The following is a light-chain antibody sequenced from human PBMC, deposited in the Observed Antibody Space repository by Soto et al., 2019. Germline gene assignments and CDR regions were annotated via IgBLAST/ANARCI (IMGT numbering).Light chain of an antibody. CDR1: QSIGTY. J-gene: IGKJ1*01. Sequence: DIQMTQSPSSLSASVGDRVTITCRASQSIGTYLHWYQQKPGKALKLLIYAATNLQSGVPSRFRGCRSRTVFTLTMNSLQPEDVANYYFQPGKSTPLTFGQGTHVAIK. V-gene: IGKV1-39*01. CDR2: AAT. CDR3: QPGKSTPLT.